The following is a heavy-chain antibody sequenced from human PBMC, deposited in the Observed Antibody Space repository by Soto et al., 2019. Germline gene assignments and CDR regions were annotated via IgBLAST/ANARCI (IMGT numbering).Heavy chain of an antibody. CDR1: GFTFSSNAW. CDR3: TTHCNGSSCSRQ. CDR2: IKSKTDGGST. J-gene: IGHJ4*02. D-gene: IGHD2-15*01. Sequence: PGGSLRLSCAASGFTFSSNAWMTWVRQAPGKGLEWVGRIKSKTDGGSTDYVAPVKGRFTISRDDSKNTLYLQMNSLKTEDTAVYYCTTHCNGSSCSRQWGQGTLVTVSS. V-gene: IGHV3-15*01.